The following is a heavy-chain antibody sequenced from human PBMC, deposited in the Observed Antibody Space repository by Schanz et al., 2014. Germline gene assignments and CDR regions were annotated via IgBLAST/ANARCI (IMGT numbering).Heavy chain of an antibody. J-gene: IGHJ4*02. D-gene: IGHD3-9*01. CDR2: IDGKSTTV. CDR3: ARDSRPNYDFLTAYYSIDY. CDR1: GFIFSNYG. Sequence: VQLVESGGGVVQPGGSLRLSCAAPGFIFSNYGMHWVRQAPGKGLEWLSYIDGKSTTVYYADSVKGRFTVSRDNARNSLYLHMNTLGAEDTAVYYCARDSRPNYDFLTAYYSIDYWGQGTLVTVSS. V-gene: IGHV3-48*01.